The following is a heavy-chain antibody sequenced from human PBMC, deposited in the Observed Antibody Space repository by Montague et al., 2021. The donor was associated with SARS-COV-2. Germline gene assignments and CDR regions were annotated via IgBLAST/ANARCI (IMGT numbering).Heavy chain of an antibody. V-gene: IGHV3-21*01. CDR1: GFTFSSYS. Sequence: SLRLSCAASGFTFSSYSMNWVRQAPGKGLEWVPSISSSSSYIYYADSAKGRFTISRDNAKNSLYLQMNSLRAEDTAVYYCARDVYYDILTGYYNYWGQGTLVTVSS. CDR3: ARDVYYDILTGYYNY. D-gene: IGHD3-9*01. J-gene: IGHJ4*02. CDR2: ISSSSSYI.